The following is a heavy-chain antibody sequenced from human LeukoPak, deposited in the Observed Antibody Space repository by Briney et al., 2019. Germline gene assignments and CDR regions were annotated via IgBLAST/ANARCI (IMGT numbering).Heavy chain of an antibody. CDR1: GGTFSSYA. Sequence: ASVKVSCKASGGTFSSYAISWVRQAPGQGLEWMGGIIPIFGTANYAQKFQGRVTITADKSTSTAYMELSSLRSEDTAVYYCASHGSGSYYDYWGQGTLVTVSS. V-gene: IGHV1-69*06. J-gene: IGHJ4*02. CDR3: ASHGSGSYYDY. D-gene: IGHD3-10*01. CDR2: IIPIFGTA.